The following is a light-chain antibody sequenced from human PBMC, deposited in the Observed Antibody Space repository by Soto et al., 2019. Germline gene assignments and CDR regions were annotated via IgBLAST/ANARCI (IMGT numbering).Light chain of an antibody. V-gene: IGKV3-15*01. J-gene: IGKJ5*01. CDR3: QQYNNWPFIT. Sequence: MSQSPSTLSASVGHTFTITCRASQSVRGKLAWYQQKPVQSPRLLVYGASSRATGIPARFSGSGSGTEFTLTISSLKSEDFAVYYCQQYNNWPFITFGHGTRLEIK. CDR1: QSVRGK. CDR2: GAS.